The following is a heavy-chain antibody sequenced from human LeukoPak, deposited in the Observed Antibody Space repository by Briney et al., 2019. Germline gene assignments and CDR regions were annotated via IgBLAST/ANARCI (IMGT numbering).Heavy chain of an antibody. Sequence: GGSLRLSCAASGFTFRSYGMHWVRQAPGKGLEWVAVISYDGSNKYYADSVKGRFTISRDNSKNTLYLQMNSLRAEDTAVYYCAKDSNAYYDILTGPSFDYWDQGTLVTVSS. D-gene: IGHD3-9*01. CDR1: GFTFRSYG. J-gene: IGHJ4*02. CDR2: ISYDGSNK. V-gene: IGHV3-30*18. CDR3: AKDSNAYYDILTGPSFDY.